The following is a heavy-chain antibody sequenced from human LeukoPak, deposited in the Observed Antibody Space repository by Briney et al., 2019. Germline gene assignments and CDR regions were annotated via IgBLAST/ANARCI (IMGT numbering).Heavy chain of an antibody. D-gene: IGHD2-2*01. CDR1: GGSFSSYY. J-gene: IGHJ6*02. CDR2: IYYSGST. V-gene: IGHV4-59*01. CDR3: ARVGGVVVPAAIPPYYYGMDV. Sequence: SETLSLTCTVSGGSFSSYYWSWIRQPPGKGLEWIGYIYYSGSTNYNPSLKSRVTISVDTSKNQFSLKLSSVTAADTAVYYCARVGGVVVPAAIPPYYYGMDVWGQGTTVTVSS.